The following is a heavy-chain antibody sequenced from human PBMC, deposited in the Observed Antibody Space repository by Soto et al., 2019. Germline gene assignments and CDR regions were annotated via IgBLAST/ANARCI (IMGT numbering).Heavy chain of an antibody. D-gene: IGHD3-22*01. CDR3: AKDLIRHYYDSSGYSGPFEY. J-gene: IGHJ4*02. Sequence: GGLRLSCAVSGFSFSDYYMIWIRQAPGKGLEMVSYISSRSSYTVYADSVKGRFTISRDNGKNSLYLQMNSLRAEDTAVYYCAKDLIRHYYDSSGYSGPFEYWGQGTLVTVSS. V-gene: IGHV3-11*06. CDR1: GFSFSDYY. CDR2: ISSRSSYT.